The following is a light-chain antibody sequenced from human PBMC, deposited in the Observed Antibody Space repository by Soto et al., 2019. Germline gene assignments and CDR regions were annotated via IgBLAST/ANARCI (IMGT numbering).Light chain of an antibody. V-gene: IGLV6-57*02. Sequence: NFMLTQPHSVSNSPGKTITISCTGTGGKIASNYVQWYQQRPGSAPTPVIYEDNQRPSGVPDRFSASIDTSTNSASLVISGRKIEDEADYYCQSYDTNSFYVFGTGTKLTVL. J-gene: IGLJ1*01. CDR2: EDN. CDR1: GGKIASNY. CDR3: QSYDTNSFYV.